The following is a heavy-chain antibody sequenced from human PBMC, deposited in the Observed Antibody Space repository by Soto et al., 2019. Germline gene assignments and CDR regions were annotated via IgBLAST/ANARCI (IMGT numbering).Heavy chain of an antibody. CDR2: ISDSGTKT. Sequence: GGSLRLSCSASDFSITDYAMSWVRQAPGKGLEWVSSISDSGTKTFYGDSVKGRFAISRDTSKNTVYMQMNNLRAEDTALYYCAKDGIRKDDYWGQGTVVTVSS. CDR1: DFSITDYA. J-gene: IGHJ4*02. V-gene: IGHV3-23*01. CDR3: AKDGIRKDDY.